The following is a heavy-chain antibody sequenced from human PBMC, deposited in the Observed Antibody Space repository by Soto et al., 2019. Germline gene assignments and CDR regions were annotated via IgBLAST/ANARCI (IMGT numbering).Heavy chain of an antibody. D-gene: IGHD3-16*01. J-gene: IGHJ3*02. CDR1: GFTFSSYG. CDR2: ISYDGSNK. V-gene: IGHV3-30-3*01. Sequence: GGSLRLSCAASGFTFSSYGMHWVRQAPGKGLEWVAVISYDGSNKYYADSVKGRFTISRDNSKNTLYLQMNSLRAEDTAVYYCARAGNYVRAAIDIWGQGTIVTVSS. CDR3: ARAGNYVRAAIDI.